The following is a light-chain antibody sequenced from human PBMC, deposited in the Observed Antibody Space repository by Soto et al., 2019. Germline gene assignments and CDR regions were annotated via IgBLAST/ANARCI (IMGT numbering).Light chain of an antibody. Sequence: SVLTQPASVSGSPGQSITISCTGTSSDVGGYNYVSWYQQHPGKAPKLLIYEVSNRPSGVSHRFSGSKSGNTASLTISGLQADDEADYYCSSYTSSSRYVFGTGTKVTVL. CDR2: EVS. V-gene: IGLV2-14*01. CDR3: SSYTSSSRYV. CDR1: SSDVGGYNY. J-gene: IGLJ1*01.